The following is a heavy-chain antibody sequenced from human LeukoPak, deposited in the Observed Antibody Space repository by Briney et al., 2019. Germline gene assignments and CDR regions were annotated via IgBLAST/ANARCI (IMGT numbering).Heavy chain of an antibody. J-gene: IGHJ4*02. Sequence: GGSLRLSCAASGFTVSSYAVSWVRQAPGKGLEWVSSISGSGGSTYSADSVKGRFTISRDNSKNTLYLQMNSLRAEDTALYYCAKDRSCTNDICHGDFDYWGQGTLVTVSS. CDR3: AKDRSCTNDICHGDFDY. CDR2: ISGSGGST. CDR1: GFTVSSYA. V-gene: IGHV3-23*01. D-gene: IGHD2-8*01.